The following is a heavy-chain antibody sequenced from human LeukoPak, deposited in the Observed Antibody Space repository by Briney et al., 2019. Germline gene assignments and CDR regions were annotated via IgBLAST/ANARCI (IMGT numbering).Heavy chain of an antibody. CDR1: GGSISSSSYY. J-gene: IGHJ4*02. D-gene: IGHD3-22*01. V-gene: IGHV4-39*01. CDR3: ANTYYYDSSGYYQFDY. Sequence: SETLSLTCTVSGGSISSSSYYWGWIRQPPGKGLEWIGSICYSGSTYYNPSLKSRVTISVDTSKNQFSLKLNSVTAADTAVYYCANTYYYDSSGYYQFDYWGQGTLVTVSS. CDR2: ICYSGST.